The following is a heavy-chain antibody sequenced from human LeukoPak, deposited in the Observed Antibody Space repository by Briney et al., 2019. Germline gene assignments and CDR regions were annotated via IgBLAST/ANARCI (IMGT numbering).Heavy chain of an antibody. J-gene: IGHJ1*01. V-gene: IGHV1-2*02. D-gene: IGHD2-21*02. CDR2: INPNSGGT. Sequence: ASVKVSCKASGYTFTAYYMHWVRQAPGQGLEWMGWINPNSGGTNTSQKFRDRVTLTRDTSINTAYMELSSLRSDDTAVYYCARPCGGDCPLSAEYFQHWGQGTLVTVSS. CDR1: GYTFTAYY. CDR3: ARPCGGDCPLSAEYFQH.